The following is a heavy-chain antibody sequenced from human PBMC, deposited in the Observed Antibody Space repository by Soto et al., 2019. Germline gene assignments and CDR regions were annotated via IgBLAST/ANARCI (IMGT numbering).Heavy chain of an antibody. J-gene: IGHJ4*02. D-gene: IGHD1-26*01. CDR3: AREGGYYHYFDY. CDR2: IYSDDTT. Sequence: VRQAPGKGLVWVSVIYSDDTTFYADSVKGRFTISRHNSKNTLYLQMNSLRAEDTAVYYCAREGGYYHYFDYWGQGALVTVSS. V-gene: IGHV3-53*04.